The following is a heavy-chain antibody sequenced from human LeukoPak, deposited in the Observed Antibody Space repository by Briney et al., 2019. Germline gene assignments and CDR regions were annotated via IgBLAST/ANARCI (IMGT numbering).Heavy chain of an antibody. CDR2: ISSNGGST. Sequence: AGGSLRLSCAASGFTFSSYAMHWVRQAPGKGLEYVSAISSNGGSTYYANSVKGRFTISRDNSKNTLYLQMGSLRAEDMAVYYCARESGYGDYDYWGQGTLVTVSS. CDR1: GFTFSSYA. D-gene: IGHD4-17*01. CDR3: ARESGYGDYDY. V-gene: IGHV3-64*01. J-gene: IGHJ4*02.